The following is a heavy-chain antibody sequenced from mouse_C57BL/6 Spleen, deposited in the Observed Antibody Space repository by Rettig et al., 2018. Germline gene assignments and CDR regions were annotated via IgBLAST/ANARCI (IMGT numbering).Heavy chain of an antibody. V-gene: IGHV11-2*01. CDR1: GFTFSGFW. D-gene: IGHD1-1*01. CDR3: MRYGDYGSRDWYFDV. Sequence: LVQPGGSRGLSCEGSGFTFSGFWMSWVRQTPGKTLEWIGDINSDGSAINYAPSIKDRFTIFRDNDKSTLYLQMSNVRSEDTATYFCMRYGDYGSRDWYFDVWGTGTTVTVSA. J-gene: IGHJ1*03. CDR2: INSDGSAI.